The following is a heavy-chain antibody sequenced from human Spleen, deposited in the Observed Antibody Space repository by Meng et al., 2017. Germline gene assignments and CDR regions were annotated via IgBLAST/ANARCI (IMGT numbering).Heavy chain of an antibody. D-gene: IGHD5-18*01. CDR1: RGSILNSNV. CDR3: AGVDVDTGVPS. J-gene: IGHJ5*02. V-gene: IGHV4-4*02. CDR2: MFYTGTT. Sequence: QVLRQETCPGLVKPSGTLSRTCAASRGSILNSNVWSWVRQYPGKVLELIGDMFYTGTTNYNPSLKRRVTISVDKSNHQFSLILTSVTAADTATYYCAGVDVDTGVPSWGQGTLVTVSS.